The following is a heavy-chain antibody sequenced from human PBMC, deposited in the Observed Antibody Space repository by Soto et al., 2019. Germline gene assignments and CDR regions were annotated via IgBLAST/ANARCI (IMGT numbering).Heavy chain of an antibody. CDR3: ARDGDHNYYSYYGMDV. V-gene: IGHV3-23*01. Sequence: PGGSLSLFCASSGFTFSSYAMSWVRQAPGKGLEWASAISGSGGSTYYAASVKGRFTISRDNSKNTLYLQMSSVRAEDTAVYYCARDGDHNYYSYYGMDVWGQGTTVTVSS. J-gene: IGHJ6*02. D-gene: IGHD2-21*02. CDR1: GFTFSSYA. CDR2: ISGSGGST.